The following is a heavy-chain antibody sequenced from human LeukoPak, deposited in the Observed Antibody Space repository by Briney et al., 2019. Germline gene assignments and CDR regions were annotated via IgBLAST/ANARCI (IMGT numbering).Heavy chain of an antibody. CDR1: GYTLTELS. Sequence: ASVKVSCKVSGYTLTELSMHWVRQAPGKGLEWMGGFDPEDGETIYAQKFQGRVTMTTDTSTSTAYMELRSLRSDDTAVYYCARLLWFGEFDDAFDIWGQGTMVTVSS. V-gene: IGHV1-24*01. CDR2: FDPEDGET. CDR3: ARLLWFGEFDDAFDI. J-gene: IGHJ3*02. D-gene: IGHD3-10*01.